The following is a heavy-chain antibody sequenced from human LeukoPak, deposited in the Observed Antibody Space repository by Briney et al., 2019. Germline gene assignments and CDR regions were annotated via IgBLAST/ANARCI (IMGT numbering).Heavy chain of an antibody. Sequence: PGGSLRLSCAASGFTFSDYYMSWVRQAPGEGLEWVSAIYSGGSTYYADSVKGRFTISRDNSKNTLYLQMNSLRDEDTAVYYCARGPGLTYYYDSSNYGGMDVWGQGTTVTVSS. J-gene: IGHJ6*02. V-gene: IGHV3-53*01. CDR3: ARGPGLTYYYDSSNYGGMDV. D-gene: IGHD3-22*01. CDR2: IYSGGST. CDR1: GFTFSDYY.